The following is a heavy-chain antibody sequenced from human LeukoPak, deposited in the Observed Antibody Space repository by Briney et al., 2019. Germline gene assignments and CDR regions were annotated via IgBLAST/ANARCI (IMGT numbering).Heavy chain of an antibody. J-gene: IGHJ4*02. CDR3: ARARSGWNERYYFDY. CDR2: IYTSGST. V-gene: IGHV4-4*07. D-gene: IGHD6-19*01. Sequence: SETLSLTCTVSGGSTSSYYWSWIRQPAGKGLEWIGRIYTSGSTNYNPSLKSRVTMSVDTSKNQFSLKLSSVTAADTAVYYYARARSGWNERYYFDYWGQGTLVTVSS. CDR1: GGSTSSYY.